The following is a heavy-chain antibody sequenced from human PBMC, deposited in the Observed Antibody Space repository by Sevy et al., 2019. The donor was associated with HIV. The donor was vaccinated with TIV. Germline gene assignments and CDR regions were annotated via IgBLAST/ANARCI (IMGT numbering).Heavy chain of an antibody. CDR2: IYSGGST. V-gene: IGHV3-53*01. Sequence: GGSLRLSCAASGFTVSSNYMSWVRQAPGKGLEWVSVIYSGGSTYYGDSVKGRLTISRDNSKNTLYLQMNSLRAEDTAVYYCARDQWYCSGGSCYHGGIGYWGQGTLVTVSS. CDR3: ARDQWYCSGGSCYHGGIGY. J-gene: IGHJ4*02. CDR1: GFTVSSNY. D-gene: IGHD2-15*01.